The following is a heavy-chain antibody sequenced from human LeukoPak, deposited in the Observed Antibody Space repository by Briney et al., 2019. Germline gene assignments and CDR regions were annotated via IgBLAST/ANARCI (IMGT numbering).Heavy chain of an antibody. CDR2: ISSSGSTI. V-gene: IGHV3-11*01. D-gene: IGHD6-19*01. CDR3: ARDGARPTIHISGPGSYYYYYYMDV. CDR1: GFTFSDYY. J-gene: IGHJ6*03. Sequence: GGSLRLSCAASGFTFSDYYMSWIRQAPGKGLEWVSYISSSGSTIYYADSVKGRFTISRDNAKNSLYLQMNSLRAEDTAVYYCARDGARPTIHISGPGSYYYYYYMDVWGKGTTVTVSS.